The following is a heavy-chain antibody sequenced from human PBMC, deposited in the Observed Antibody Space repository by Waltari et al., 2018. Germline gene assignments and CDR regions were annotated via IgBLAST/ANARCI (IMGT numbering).Heavy chain of an antibody. J-gene: IGHJ3*02. CDR1: GGSISSYY. V-gene: IGHV4-4*07. CDR3: ARDRCNSTSCLSRGDFDI. D-gene: IGHD2-2*01. CDR2: IYASGST. Sequence: QVQLQESGPGLVKPSETLSLTCTVPGGSISSYYWSWVRQHAGKGLEWIGRIYASGSTNDNPSLRSRVTMSVDTSKIHFSLRLTSVTAADTAVYYCARDRCNSTSCLSRGDFDIWGQGTMVTVSS.